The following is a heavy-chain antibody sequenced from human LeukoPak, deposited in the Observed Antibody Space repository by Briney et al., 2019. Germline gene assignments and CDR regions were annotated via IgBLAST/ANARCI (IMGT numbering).Heavy chain of an antibody. V-gene: IGHV3-7*01. D-gene: IGHD1-26*01. J-gene: IGHJ6*02. CDR2: LKQDENEK. CDR3: AKASGSFHFYYYGMDV. CDR1: GFSLGDYW. Sequence: RGSLRLSCAASGFSLGDYWMNWVRQAPGKGREWVGNLKQDENEKYFVDSVRAPFTISRDTAKNTLFLQMNSLRAEDTAVYYCAKASGSFHFYYYGMDVWGQGTTVTVSS.